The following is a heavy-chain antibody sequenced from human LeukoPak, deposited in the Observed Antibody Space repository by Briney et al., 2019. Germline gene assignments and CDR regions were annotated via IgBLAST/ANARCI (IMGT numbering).Heavy chain of an antibody. V-gene: IGHV3-30*18. CDR2: ISYDGSNK. CDR1: GFTFSSYG. Sequence: GGSLRLSCAASGFTFSSYGMHWVRQAPGKGLEWVAVISYDGSNKYYADSVKGRFTISKDNSKNTLYLQMNSLRAEDTAVYYCAKVAIAVAPGDYFDYWGQGTLVTVSS. D-gene: IGHD6-19*01. CDR3: AKVAIAVAPGDYFDY. J-gene: IGHJ4*02.